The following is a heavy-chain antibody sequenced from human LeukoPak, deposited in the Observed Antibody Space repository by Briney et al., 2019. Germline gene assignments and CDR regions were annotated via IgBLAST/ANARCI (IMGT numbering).Heavy chain of an antibody. D-gene: IGHD2-2*02. J-gene: IGHJ1*01. CDR2: IRYDGSNK. CDR1: GFTFSSYG. V-gene: IGHV3-30*02. CDR3: ARDSIPYCSSTSCSTEYFQH. Sequence: GGSLRLSCAASGFTFSSYGMHWVRQAPGKGLEWVAFIRYDGSNKYYADSVKGRFTISRDNSKNTLYLQMNSLRAEDTAVYYCARDSIPYCSSTSCSTEYFQHWGQGTLVTVSS.